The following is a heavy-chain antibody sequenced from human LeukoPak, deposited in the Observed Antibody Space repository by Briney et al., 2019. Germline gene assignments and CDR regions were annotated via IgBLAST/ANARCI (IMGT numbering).Heavy chain of an antibody. D-gene: IGHD3-10*01. Sequence: ASVKVSCKASGYTFTSYGISWVRQAPGQGLEWMGWISAYNGNTSYAQKFQGRVTMTRDTSTSTVYMELSSLRSEDTAVYYCARDRNGGTWFGAAQGRFQHWGQGTLVTVSS. CDR2: ISAYNGNT. J-gene: IGHJ1*01. V-gene: IGHV1-18*01. CDR3: ARDRNGGTWFGAAQGRFQH. CDR1: GYTFTSYG.